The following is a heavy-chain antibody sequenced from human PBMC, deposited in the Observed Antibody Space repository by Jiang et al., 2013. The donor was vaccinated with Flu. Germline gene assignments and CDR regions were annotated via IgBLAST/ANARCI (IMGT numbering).Heavy chain of an antibody. Sequence: EWMGWMNPNSGNTGYAQKFQGRVTMTRNTSISTAYMELSSLRSEDTAVYYCARGNSYGDYVNDYWGQGTLVTVSS. CDR3: ARGNSYGDYVNDY. CDR2: MNPNSGNT. J-gene: IGHJ4*02. D-gene: IGHD4-17*01. V-gene: IGHV1-8*01.